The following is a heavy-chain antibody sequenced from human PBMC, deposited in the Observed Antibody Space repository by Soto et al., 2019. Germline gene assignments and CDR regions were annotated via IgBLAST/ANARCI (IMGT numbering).Heavy chain of an antibody. Sequence: EVQLVESGGGLVQPGGSLRLSCAASGFAVSSNYMCWVRQAPRKGLEWVSVIYSGGSTYYADSVKGRFTISRDNSKNTLYLQMNSLRAEDTAVYYCARENGDYVGIDYWGQGTLVTVSS. D-gene: IGHD4-17*01. CDR3: ARENGDYVGIDY. J-gene: IGHJ4*02. CDR1: GFAVSSNY. V-gene: IGHV3-66*01. CDR2: IYSGGST.